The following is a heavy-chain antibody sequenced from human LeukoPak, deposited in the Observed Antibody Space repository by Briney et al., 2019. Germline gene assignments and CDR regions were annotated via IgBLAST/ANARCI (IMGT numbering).Heavy chain of an antibody. CDR2: IIPIFGTA. J-gene: IGHJ4*02. D-gene: IGHD6-25*01. V-gene: IGHV1-69*05. Sequence: SVKVSCKASGGTFSSYAISWVRQAPGQGLEWMGRIIPIFGTANYAQKFQGRVTITTDESTSTAYMELSSLRSENTAVYYCARDGIAAAVHQNWGQGTLVTVSS. CDR3: ARDGIAAAVHQN. CDR1: GGTFSSYA.